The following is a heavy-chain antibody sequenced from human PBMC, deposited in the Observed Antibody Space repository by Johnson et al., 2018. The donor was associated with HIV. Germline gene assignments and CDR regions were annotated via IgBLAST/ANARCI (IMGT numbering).Heavy chain of an antibody. J-gene: IGHJ3*02. CDR1: GFTFSSYA. Sequence: QVQLVESGGGVVQPGRSLRLSCSASGFTFSSYAMHWVRQAPGKGLEWVAVISYDGSNKYYADSVKGRFIISRDNSKKTLDLQTNSLRAEDTAVYYCARDLIKQQFLEWLSEGYGVVDIWGQGTMVTVSS. CDR3: ARDLIKQQFLEWLSEGYGVVDI. V-gene: IGHV3-30-3*01. D-gene: IGHD3-3*01. CDR2: ISYDGSNK.